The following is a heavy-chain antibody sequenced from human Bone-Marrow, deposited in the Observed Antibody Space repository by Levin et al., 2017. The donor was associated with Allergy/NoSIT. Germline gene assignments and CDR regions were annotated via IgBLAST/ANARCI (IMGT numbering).Heavy chain of an antibody. D-gene: IGHD4-17*01. J-gene: IGHJ2*01. CDR2: INRDGSST. V-gene: IGHV3-74*01. CDR1: GFNFSSYW. Sequence: GGSLRLSCSASGFNFSSYWMHWVRQAPGKGLVWVSRINRDGSSTSYADSVKGRFTISRDNAKNTLYLQMNSLRAEDTSVYYCARDRVTTSWYVDLWRRGTLVTVTS. CDR3: ARDRVTTSWYVDL.